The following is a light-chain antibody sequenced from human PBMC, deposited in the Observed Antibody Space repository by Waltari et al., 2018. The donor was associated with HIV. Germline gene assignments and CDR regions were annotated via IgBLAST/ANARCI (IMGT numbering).Light chain of an antibody. V-gene: IGKV1-39*01. Sequence: DIQMTQSRSSLSASVGDRVTITCRASQSISNNLNWYQQKLGKAPKLLNYSASILESGVPARFSGSGSGTDFTLTISSLQPEDFATYYCQESFSFGPGTKVDIK. CDR2: SAS. CDR3: QESFS. J-gene: IGKJ3*01. CDR1: QSISNN.